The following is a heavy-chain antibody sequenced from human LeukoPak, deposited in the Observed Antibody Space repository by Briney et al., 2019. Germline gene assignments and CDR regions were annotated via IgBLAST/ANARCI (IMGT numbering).Heavy chain of an antibody. J-gene: IGHJ4*02. V-gene: IGHV4-34*01. Sequence: SETLSLTCAVYGGSFSTYYWSWIRQPPGKGLEWIGEINHSGFTNYNPSLKSRVTISADTSKNQFSLTLSSVTAADTAVYYCASRPQGSRVAVAGTTTTLFDYWGQGTLVTVSS. CDR2: INHSGFT. CDR1: GGSFSTYY. D-gene: IGHD6-19*01. CDR3: ASRPQGSRVAVAGTTTTLFDY.